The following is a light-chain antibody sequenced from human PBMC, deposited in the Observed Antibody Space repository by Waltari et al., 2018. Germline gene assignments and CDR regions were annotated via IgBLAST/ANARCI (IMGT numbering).Light chain of an antibody. CDR1: QNIGTS. V-gene: IGKV1-39*01. J-gene: IGKJ5*01. CDR3: QQGSTIPIT. CDR2: ATS. Sequence: DIQMTQSPSSLSASVGDRVTITCRASQNIGTSLNWFQQKSRTAPKFLISATSSCESGVPPRFSVRGSGTDFTLTISSLQPEDFATYYCQQGSTIPITFGQGTRLEI.